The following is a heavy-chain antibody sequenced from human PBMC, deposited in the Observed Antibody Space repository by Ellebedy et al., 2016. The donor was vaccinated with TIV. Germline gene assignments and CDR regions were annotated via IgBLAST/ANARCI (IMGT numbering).Heavy chain of an antibody. CDR2: IFSNDEK. J-gene: IGHJ2*01. D-gene: IGHD4-17*01. CDR1: GFSLSNARMG. CDR3: ARMAGWATVTTDYWYFDL. Sequence: FGPTLVKPTETLTLTCTVSGFSLSNARMGVSWIRQPPGKALEWLAHIFSNDEKSYSTSLKSRLTISKDTSKSQVVLTMTNMDPVDTATYYCARMAGWATVTTDYWYFDLWGRGTLVTVSS. V-gene: IGHV2-26*01.